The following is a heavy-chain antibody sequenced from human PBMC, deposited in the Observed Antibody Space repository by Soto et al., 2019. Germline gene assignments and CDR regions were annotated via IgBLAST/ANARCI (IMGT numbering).Heavy chain of an antibody. CDR3: ARDRGSSSWGDGFDY. D-gene: IGHD6-13*01. J-gene: IGHJ4*02. V-gene: IGHV3-33*01. CDR2: IWYDGSNE. CDR1: GFTFSSYG. Sequence: QVQLVESGGGVVQPGRSLRLSCAASGFTFSSYGMHWVRQAPGKGLEWVAVIWYDGSNEYYADSVKGRFTISRDNSKNTLYLQMNSLRAEDTAVYYCARDRGSSSWGDGFDYWGQGTLVTVSS.